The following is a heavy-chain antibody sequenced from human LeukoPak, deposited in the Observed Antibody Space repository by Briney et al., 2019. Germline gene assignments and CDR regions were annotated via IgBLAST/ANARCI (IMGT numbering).Heavy chain of an antibody. Sequence: PSQTLSLTCTVSGDSLTSGSRYWSWIRQPAGKGLEWIGHFYSSTRATYNPSLESRVTISGDTAKNQFSLKLDSVTAADTAVYFCARCMSELDYGDYAYYYHMDVWGKGTTVTVSS. CDR1: GDSLTSGSRY. J-gene: IGHJ6*04. CDR2: FYSSTRA. CDR3: ARCMSELDYGDYAYYYHMDV. V-gene: IGHV4-61*09. D-gene: IGHD4-17*01.